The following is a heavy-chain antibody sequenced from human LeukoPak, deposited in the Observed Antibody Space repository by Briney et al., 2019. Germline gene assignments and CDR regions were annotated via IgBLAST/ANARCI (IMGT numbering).Heavy chain of an antibody. CDR2: IIPIFGTA. J-gene: IGHJ3*02. D-gene: IGHD7-27*01. CDR3: ARDGVTGGAFDI. Sequence: SVKVSCKASGGTFSSYAISWVRQAPGQGLEWMGGIIPIFGTADYAQKFQGRVTITTDESTSTAYMELSSLRSEDTAVYYCARDGVTGGAFDIWGQGKMVTVSS. CDR1: GGTFSSYA. V-gene: IGHV1-69*05.